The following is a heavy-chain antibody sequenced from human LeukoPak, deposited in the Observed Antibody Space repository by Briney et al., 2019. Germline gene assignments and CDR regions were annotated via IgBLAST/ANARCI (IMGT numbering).Heavy chain of an antibody. CDR3: ARDLHYYVVMDV. D-gene: IGHD3-10*02. V-gene: IGHV3-23*01. J-gene: IGHJ6*02. CDR2: IGSDNKQ. CDR1: GFTFSAYA. Sequence: GGSLRLSCEASGFTFSAYAMTWVRQAPGKGLEWVSSIGSDNKQHYSESPKGRFAISRDNTKSMLFLQLNTLRSEDAGLFYCARDLHYYVVMDVWGQGTTVTVSS.